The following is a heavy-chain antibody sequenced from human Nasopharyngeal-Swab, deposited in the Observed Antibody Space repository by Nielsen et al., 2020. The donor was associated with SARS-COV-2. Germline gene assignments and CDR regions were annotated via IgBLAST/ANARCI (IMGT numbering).Heavy chain of an antibody. D-gene: IGHD5-12*01. CDR3: ASRNMHVSIVAGGGSDAFDS. J-gene: IGHJ3*02. CDR1: GYSFTSYW. V-gene: IGHV5-10-1*01. Sequence: GESLKIYCKGSGYSFTSYWISWVRQMPGQGLEWMGRIDPSDSYTNYSQSFQGHVTISADKSISTAYLQWSSLKASDTAMYYCASRNMHVSIVAGGGSDAFDSGGQGTMVTVSS. CDR2: IDPSDSYT.